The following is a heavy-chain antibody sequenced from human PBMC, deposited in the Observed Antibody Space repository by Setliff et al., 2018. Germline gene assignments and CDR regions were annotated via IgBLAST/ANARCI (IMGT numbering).Heavy chain of an antibody. CDR1: GYTFTSYY. J-gene: IGHJ4*02. D-gene: IGHD1-26*01. Sequence: ASVKVSCKASGYTFTSYYMHWVRQAPGQGLEWMGIINPSGGTANYAQKFQGRVTITTDESTSTAYMELSSLRSEDTAVYYCARRWDFGYFDYWGQGTLVTVSS. V-gene: IGHV1-46*01. CDR3: ARRWDFGYFDY. CDR2: INPSGGTA.